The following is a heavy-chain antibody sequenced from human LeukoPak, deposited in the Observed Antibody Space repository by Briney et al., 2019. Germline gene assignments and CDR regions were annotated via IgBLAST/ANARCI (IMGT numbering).Heavy chain of an antibody. V-gene: IGHV1-18*01. CDR3: ARVGVGRGESSSWYFLVDY. Sequence: ASVKVSCKASGYTFTSCGISWVRQAPGQGLEWMGWISAYNGNTNYAQKLQGRVTMTTDTSTSTAYMELRSLRSDDTAVYYCARVGVGRGESSSWYFLVDYWGQGTLVTVSS. D-gene: IGHD6-13*01. J-gene: IGHJ4*02. CDR1: GYTFTSCG. CDR2: ISAYNGNT.